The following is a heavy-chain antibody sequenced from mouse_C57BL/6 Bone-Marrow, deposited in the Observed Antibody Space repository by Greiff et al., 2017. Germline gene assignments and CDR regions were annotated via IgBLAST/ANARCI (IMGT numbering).Heavy chain of an antibody. CDR2: ISSGGSYT. Sequence: EVKLVESGGDLVKPGGSLKLSCAASGFTFSSYGMSWVRQPPDKRLEWVATISSGGSYTYYPDSVKGRFTISRDTAKHTLYLQMSSLKSEDTAMYYGARVPYYYGSSYGWFAYWGQGTLVTVSA. CDR3: ARVPYYYGSSYGWFAY. CDR1: GFTFSSYG. V-gene: IGHV5-6*02. J-gene: IGHJ3*01. D-gene: IGHD1-1*01.